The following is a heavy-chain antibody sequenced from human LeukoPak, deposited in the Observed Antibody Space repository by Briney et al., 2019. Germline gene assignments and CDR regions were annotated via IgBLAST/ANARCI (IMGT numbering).Heavy chain of an antibody. V-gene: IGHV1-18*04. CDR1: GYTFTSYG. J-gene: IGHJ6*04. D-gene: IGHD3-10*01. Sequence: ASVKVSCKASGYTFTSYGISWVRQAPGKGLEWMGWISAYNGNTNYAQKLQGRVTMTTDTSTSTAYMELRSLRSDDTAVYYCARDRGYGSGSYTYYYYYGMDVWGKGTTVTVSS. CDR3: ARDRGYGSGSYTYYYYYGMDV. CDR2: ISAYNGNT.